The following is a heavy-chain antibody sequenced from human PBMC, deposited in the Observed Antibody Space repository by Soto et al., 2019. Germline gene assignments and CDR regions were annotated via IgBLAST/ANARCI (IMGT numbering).Heavy chain of an antibody. CDR3: ARVIGPLFGGGYYGMDV. CDR2: IYHSGST. Sequence: QVQLQESGPGLVKPSGTLSLTCAVSGGSISSSNWWSWVRQPPGKGLEWIGEIYHSGSTNYNPSLKRRVTISVDKSKNQFSLKLSSVTAADTAVYYCARVIGPLFGGGYYGMDVWGQGTTVTVSS. V-gene: IGHV4-4*02. D-gene: IGHD3-16*01. J-gene: IGHJ6*02. CDR1: GGSISSSNW.